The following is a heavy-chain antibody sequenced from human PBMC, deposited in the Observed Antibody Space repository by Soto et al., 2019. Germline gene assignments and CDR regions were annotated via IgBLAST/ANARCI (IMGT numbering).Heavy chain of an antibody. V-gene: IGHV1-3*01. D-gene: IGHD2-15*01. Sequence: ASVKVSCKASGYTFTSYAMHWVRQAPGQRLEWMGWINAGNGNTKYSQKFQGRFTITRDTSASTAYMELSSLRSEDTAVYYCAKGEWRYCRGGSCYYFDYWGQGTVVTVSS. CDR3: AKGEWRYCRGGSCYYFDY. J-gene: IGHJ4*02. CDR1: GYTFTSYA. CDR2: INAGNGNT.